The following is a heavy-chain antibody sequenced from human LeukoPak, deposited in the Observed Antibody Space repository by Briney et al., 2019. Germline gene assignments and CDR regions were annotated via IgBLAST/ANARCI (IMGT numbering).Heavy chain of an antibody. D-gene: IGHD3-3*01. CDR1: GFTFDNYA. Sequence: SLRLSCAASGFTFDNYAMHWVRQAPGKGLEWVSGISWNSGNSAYADSVKGRFSISRDNAKNSLYLQMNSLRAEDLALYYCARALFGVVPGAFDIWGQGTMVIVSS. V-gene: IGHV3-9*03. CDR3: ARALFGVVPGAFDI. CDR2: ISWNSGNS. J-gene: IGHJ3*02.